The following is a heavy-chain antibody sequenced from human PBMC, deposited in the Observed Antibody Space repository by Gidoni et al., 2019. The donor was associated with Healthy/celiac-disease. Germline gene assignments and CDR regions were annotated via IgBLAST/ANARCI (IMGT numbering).Heavy chain of an antibody. CDR3: ATVSDYYDSSGPRNS. CDR1: GYTSTDYY. Sequence: EVQLVQSGAVVKKPGATVKISCKVPGYTSTDYYMHWVQQDPGKGLEWMGLVDPEDGETIYAEKFQGRVTITADTSTDTAYMELSSLRSEDTAVYYCATVSDYYDSSGPRNSWGQGTLVTVSS. J-gene: IGHJ4*02. D-gene: IGHD3-22*01. V-gene: IGHV1-69-2*01. CDR2: VDPEDGET.